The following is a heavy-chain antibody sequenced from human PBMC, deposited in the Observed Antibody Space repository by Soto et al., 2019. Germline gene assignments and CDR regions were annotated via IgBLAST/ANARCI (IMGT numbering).Heavy chain of an antibody. J-gene: IGHJ6*02. V-gene: IGHV1-46*01. D-gene: IGHD2-8*01. CDR2: INPSGGST. CDR3: AGMVYAPRFYYGMDV. Sequence: QVQLVQSGAEVKKPGASVKVSCKASGYTFTSYYMHWVRQAPGQGLEWMGIINPSGGSTSYAQKFQGRVTMTRDTSTSTVYMELSSLRSEDTAVYYCAGMVYAPRFYYGMDVWGQGTTVTVSS. CDR1: GYTFTSYY.